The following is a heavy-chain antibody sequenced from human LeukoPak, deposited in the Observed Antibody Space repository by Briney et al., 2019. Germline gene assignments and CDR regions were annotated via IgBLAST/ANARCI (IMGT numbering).Heavy chain of an antibody. CDR1: GFTFSSYA. CDR2: ISGSGGGT. Sequence: GGSLRLSCAASGFTFSSYAMSWVRQAPGKGLEWVSAISGSGGGTYYADSVKGRFTISRDNSKNTLYLQMNSLRAEDTAVYYCAKDRKKARNYYYYYGMDVRGKGTTVTVSS. V-gene: IGHV3-23*01. CDR3: AKDRKKARNYYYYYGMDV. J-gene: IGHJ6*04.